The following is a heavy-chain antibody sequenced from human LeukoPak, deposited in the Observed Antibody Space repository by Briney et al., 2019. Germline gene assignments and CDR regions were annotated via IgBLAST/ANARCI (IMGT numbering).Heavy chain of an antibody. CDR2: ISSGASTI. J-gene: IGHJ4*02. CDR1: GFTFSSYE. D-gene: IGHD1-26*01. Sequence: EAGGSLRLSCAASGFTFSSYEMNWARQAPGKGLEWVSYISSGASTIYYADSVKGRFTISRDNAKNSLYLQMNSLRAEDTAVYYCAREQSGTYGTFDYWGQGTLVTVSS. CDR3: AREQSGTYGTFDY. V-gene: IGHV3-48*03.